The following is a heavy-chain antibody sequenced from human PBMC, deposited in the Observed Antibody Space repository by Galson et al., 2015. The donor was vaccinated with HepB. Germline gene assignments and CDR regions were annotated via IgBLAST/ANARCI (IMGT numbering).Heavy chain of an antibody. Sequence: SVKVSCKASGYTFTSYDINWVRQATGQGLEWMGWMNPNSGNTGYAQKFQGRVTMTRNTSISTAYMELSSLRSEDTAVYYCARALTPTIMTTVIDPFDYWGQGTLVTVSS. CDR3: ARALTPTIMTTVIDPFDY. D-gene: IGHD4-11*01. J-gene: IGHJ4*02. CDR1: GYTFTSYD. CDR2: MNPNSGNT. V-gene: IGHV1-8*01.